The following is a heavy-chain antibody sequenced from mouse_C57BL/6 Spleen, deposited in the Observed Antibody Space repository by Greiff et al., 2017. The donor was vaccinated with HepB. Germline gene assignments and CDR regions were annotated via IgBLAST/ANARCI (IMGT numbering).Heavy chain of an antibody. J-gene: IGHJ4*01. V-gene: IGHV1-69*01. CDR3: AREGGLRRYAMDY. CDR2: IDPSDSYT. Sequence: VKLQESGAELVMPGASVKLSCKASGYTFTSYWMHWVKQRPGQGLEWIGEIDPSDSYTNYNQKFKGKSTLTVDKSSSTAYMQLSSLTSEDSAVYYCAREGGLRRYAMDYWGQGTSVTVSS. D-gene: IGHD2-4*01. CDR1: GYTFTSYW.